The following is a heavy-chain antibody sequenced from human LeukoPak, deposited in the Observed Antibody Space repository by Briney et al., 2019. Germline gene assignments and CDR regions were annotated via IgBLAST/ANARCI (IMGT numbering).Heavy chain of an antibody. CDR2: INPNSGGT. D-gene: IGHD2-2*01. CDR3: ARTEDIVVVPAANWFDP. Sequence: ASVTVSCKASGYTFTGYYMHWVRQAPGQGLEWMGWINPNSGGTNYAQKFQGRVTMTRDTSISTAYMELSRLRSDDTAVYYCARTEDIVVVPAANWFDPWGQGTLVTVSS. V-gene: IGHV1-2*02. CDR1: GYTFTGYY. J-gene: IGHJ5*02.